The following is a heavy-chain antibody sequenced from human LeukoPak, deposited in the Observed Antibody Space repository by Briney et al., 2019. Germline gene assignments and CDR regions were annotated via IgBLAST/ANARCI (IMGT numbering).Heavy chain of an antibody. CDR3: AREEVVVAATRTYYFDY. CDR2: LYHSGST. Sequence: SETLSLTCAVSGGSISSSNWWSWVRQPPGKGLEWIGELYHSGSTNYNPSLKSRVTISVDKSKNQFSLKLSSVTAADTAVYYCAREEVVVAATRTYYFDYWGQGTLVTVSS. J-gene: IGHJ4*02. CDR1: GGSISSSNW. D-gene: IGHD2-15*01. V-gene: IGHV4-4*02.